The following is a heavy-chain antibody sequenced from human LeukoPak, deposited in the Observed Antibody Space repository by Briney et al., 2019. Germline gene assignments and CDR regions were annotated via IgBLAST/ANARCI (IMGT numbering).Heavy chain of an antibody. CDR1: GYSFTTYW. V-gene: IGHV5-51*01. J-gene: IGHJ4*02. CDR2: IYPGDSDT. CDR3: ARQFRDSSGYYSYYFDY. D-gene: IGHD3-22*01. Sequence: GESLKISCKGSGYSFTTYWIGWVRPMPGRGLEWMGIIYPGDSDTRYSPSFQGQVTISADKSISTAYLQWSSLKASDTAMYYCARQFRDSSGYYSYYFDYWGQGTLVTVSP.